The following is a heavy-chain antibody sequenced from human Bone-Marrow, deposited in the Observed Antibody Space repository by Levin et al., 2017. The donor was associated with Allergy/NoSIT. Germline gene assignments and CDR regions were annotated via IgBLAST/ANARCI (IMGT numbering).Heavy chain of an antibody. CDR3: VRGNYYGANRHFDH. Sequence: SETLSLTCAVSGGSITRDNYSWGWIRQPPGKGLEWIGYSHHSGSKAYSPSLKARVTVSVDKSKNQFSLQLSSVTAPDTAVYYCVRGNYYGANRHFDHWGQGALVTVSS. D-gene: IGHD4-23*01. CDR1: GGSITRDNYS. V-gene: IGHV4-30-2*01. CDR2: SHHSGSK. J-gene: IGHJ4*02.